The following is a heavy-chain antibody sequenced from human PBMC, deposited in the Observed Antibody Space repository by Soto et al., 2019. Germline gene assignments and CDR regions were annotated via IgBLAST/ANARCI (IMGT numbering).Heavy chain of an antibody. Sequence: SVKVSCKASGFTFTSSAVQWVRQARGQRLEWIGWIVVGSGNTNYAQKFQGRVTITTDTSTSTAYMELRSLRSDDTAVYYCARGSLDTPDAFDIWGQGTMVTVSS. V-gene: IGHV1-58*01. CDR2: IVVGSGNT. CDR1: GFTFTSSA. CDR3: ARGSLDTPDAFDI. D-gene: IGHD5-18*01. J-gene: IGHJ3*02.